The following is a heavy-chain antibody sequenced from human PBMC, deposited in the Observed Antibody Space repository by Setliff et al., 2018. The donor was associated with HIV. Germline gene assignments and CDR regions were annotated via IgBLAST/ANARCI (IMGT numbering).Heavy chain of an antibody. D-gene: IGHD6-13*01. Sequence: ASVKVSCKASGYTFTSYAMHWVRQAPGQRLEWMGWINAGNGNTKYSQNIQDRVTITRDTSASTPYMELSSLRSEDTAVYYCAINYAKLVLDAFDIWGQGTMVTVSS. V-gene: IGHV1-3*01. CDR2: INAGNGNT. J-gene: IGHJ3*02. CDR1: GYTFTSYA. CDR3: AINYAKLVLDAFDI.